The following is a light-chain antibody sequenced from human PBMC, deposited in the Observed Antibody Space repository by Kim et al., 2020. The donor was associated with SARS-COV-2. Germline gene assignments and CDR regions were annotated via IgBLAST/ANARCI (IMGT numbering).Light chain of an antibody. CDR2: KAS. CDR3: QQYNSYSSWT. Sequence: SVGDRVTITCRASQIISYWLAWFQQKPGKAPKLLIYKASSLESGVPSRFSGSGSGTDFTLTISSLQPDDFATYYCQQYNSYSSWTFGQGTKVDIK. CDR1: QIISYW. J-gene: IGKJ1*01. V-gene: IGKV1-5*03.